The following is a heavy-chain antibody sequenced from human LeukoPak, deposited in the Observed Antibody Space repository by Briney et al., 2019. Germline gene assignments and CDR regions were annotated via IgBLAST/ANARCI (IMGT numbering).Heavy chain of an antibody. CDR3: ASIAVAGQRVKRYNWFDP. CDR1: GGSFSGYY. D-gene: IGHD6-19*01. CDR2: INHSGST. V-gene: IGHV4-34*01. Sequence: SETLSLTCAVYGGSFSGYYWSWIRQPPGKGLEWIGEINHSGSTNYNPSLKSRVTISVDTSKNQFSLKLSSVTAADTAVYYCASIAVAGQRVKRYNWFDPSGQGTLVTVSS. J-gene: IGHJ5*02.